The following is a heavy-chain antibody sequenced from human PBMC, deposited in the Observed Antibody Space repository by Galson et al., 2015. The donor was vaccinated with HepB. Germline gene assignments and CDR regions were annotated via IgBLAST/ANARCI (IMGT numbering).Heavy chain of an antibody. Sequence: SLRLSCAASGFTFSNAWMSWVRQAPGKGLEWVGRIKSKTDGGTTDYAAPVKGRFTISRDDSKNTLYLQMNSLKTEDTAVYYCTTGAAWAYYDSSGYYYWGQGTLVTVSS. J-gene: IGHJ4*02. CDR2: IKSKTDGGTT. CDR3: TTGAAWAYYDSSGYYY. CDR1: GFTFSNAW. V-gene: IGHV3-15*01. D-gene: IGHD3-22*01.